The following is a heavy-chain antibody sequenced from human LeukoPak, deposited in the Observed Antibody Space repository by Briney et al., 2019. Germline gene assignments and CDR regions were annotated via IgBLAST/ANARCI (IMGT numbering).Heavy chain of an antibody. D-gene: IGHD3-3*01. CDR2: IYYTGST. Sequence: SETLSLTCTVSGDSISSSNYYWGWIRQPPGEGLERIGSIYYTGSTSYNPSLQSRVTISVDTSKNQFSLKLSSVTAADTSVYYCARHWRFLEWSGGQGTLVTVSS. CDR3: ARHWRFLEWS. V-gene: IGHV4-39*01. J-gene: IGHJ4*02. CDR1: GDSISSSNYY.